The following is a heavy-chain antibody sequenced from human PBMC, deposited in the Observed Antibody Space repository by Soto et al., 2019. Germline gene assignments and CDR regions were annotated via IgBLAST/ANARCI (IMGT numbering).Heavy chain of an antibody. V-gene: IGHV6-1*01. CDR3: ARVLLGSSGWQGDFDY. Sequence: SQTLSLTCAISGDSVSSNSAAWNWIRQSPSRGLKWLGRTYYRSKWYNDYAVSVKSRITINPDTSKNKFSLQLNSVTPEDTAVYYCARVLLGSSGWQGDFDYWGQGTLVTVSS. CDR1: GDSVSSNSAA. D-gene: IGHD6-19*01. CDR2: TYYRSKWYN. J-gene: IGHJ4*02.